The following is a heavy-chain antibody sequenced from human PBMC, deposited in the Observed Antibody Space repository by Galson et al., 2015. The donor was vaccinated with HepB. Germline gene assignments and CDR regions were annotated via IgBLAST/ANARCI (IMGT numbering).Heavy chain of an antibody. CDR1: GFTFSSYA. CDR2: IWYDGSNK. CDR3: PRHPTAFYDFWSGYSDNWFDP. V-gene: IGHV3-33*01. D-gene: IGHD3-3*01. J-gene: IGHJ5*02. Sequence: SLRLSCAASGFTFSSYAMHWVRQAPGKGLEWVAGIWYDGSNKHYEDSVKGRFTISRDNSQNTLYLQMNGLRAEDAAVYYCPRHPTAFYDFWSGYSDNWFDPWGQGTLITVSS.